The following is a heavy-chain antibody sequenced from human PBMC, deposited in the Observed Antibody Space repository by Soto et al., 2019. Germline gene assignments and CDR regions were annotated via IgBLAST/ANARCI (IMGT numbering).Heavy chain of an antibody. CDR1: GFTFSSYA. V-gene: IGHV3-23*01. J-gene: IGHJ6*03. CDR3: AKVQTLASLGYCSSTSCSPYYYYYMDV. D-gene: IGHD2-2*03. CDR2: ISGSGGST. Sequence: GGSLRLSCAASGFTFSSYAMSWVRQAPGKGLEWVSAISGSGGSTYYADSVKGRFTISRDNSKNTLYLQMNSLRAEDKAVYNSAKVQTLASLGYCSSTSCSPYYYYYMDVWGKGTTVTVSS.